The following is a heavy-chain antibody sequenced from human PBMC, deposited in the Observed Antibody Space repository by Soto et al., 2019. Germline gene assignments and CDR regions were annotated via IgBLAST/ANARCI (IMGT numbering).Heavy chain of an antibody. CDR2: IYYSGST. Sequence: QVQLQESGPGLLKPSQTLSLTCTVSGGSISSGGYYWSWIRQHPVKGLEWIGYIYYSGSTYYNPSLKSLVTISVDTSKNQFSLKLSSVTAADTAGYYCARASGDFGVVLPYYMDVWGKGTTVTVSS. J-gene: IGHJ6*03. V-gene: IGHV4-31*01. D-gene: IGHD3-3*01. CDR1: GGSISSGGYY. CDR3: ARASGDFGVVLPYYMDV.